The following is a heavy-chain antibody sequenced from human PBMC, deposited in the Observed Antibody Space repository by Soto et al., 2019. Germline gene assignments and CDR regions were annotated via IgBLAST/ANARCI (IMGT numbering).Heavy chain of an antibody. D-gene: IGHD3-10*01. CDR3: ARDGVTMVRGAHYYYMDV. CDR2: ISGSGGST. Sequence: GGSLRLSCAASGFTFSSYAMSWVRQAPGKGLEWVSAISGSGGSTYYADSVKGRFTISRDNSKNTLYLQMNSLRAEDTAVYYCARDGVTMVRGAHYYYMDVWGKGTTVTVSS. CDR1: GFTFSSYA. V-gene: IGHV3-23*01. J-gene: IGHJ6*03.